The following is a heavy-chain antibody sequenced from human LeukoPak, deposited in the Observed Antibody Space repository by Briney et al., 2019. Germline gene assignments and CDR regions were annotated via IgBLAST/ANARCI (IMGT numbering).Heavy chain of an antibody. D-gene: IGHD6-13*01. Sequence: ASVKVSCKASGYTFTSYGISWVRQAPGQGLEWMGWISAYNGNTNYAQKLQGRVTMTTDTSTSTAYMELRSLRSDDTAVYYCARRSSSWYMDPHFDYWGQGTLVTVSS. CDR3: ARRSSSWYMDPHFDY. CDR1: GYTFTSYG. CDR2: ISAYNGNT. V-gene: IGHV1-18*01. J-gene: IGHJ4*02.